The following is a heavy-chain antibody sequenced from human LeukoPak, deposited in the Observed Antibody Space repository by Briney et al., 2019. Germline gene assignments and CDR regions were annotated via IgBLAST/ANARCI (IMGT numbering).Heavy chain of an antibody. CDR3: ARARAYCGGDCYLGGDY. J-gene: IGHJ4*02. V-gene: IGHV4-34*01. D-gene: IGHD2-21*02. CDR1: GGSFSGYY. CDR2: INHSGST. Sequence: SETLSLTCAVYGGSFSGYYWSWIRQPPGKGLEWIGEINHSGSTNYNPSLKSRVTISVDTSKNQFSLKLSSVTAADTAVYYCARARAYCGGDCYLGGDYWGQGTLVTVSS.